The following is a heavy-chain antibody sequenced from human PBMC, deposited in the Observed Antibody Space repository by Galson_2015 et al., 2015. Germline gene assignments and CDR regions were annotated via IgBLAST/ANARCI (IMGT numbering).Heavy chain of an antibody. J-gene: IGHJ3*02. V-gene: IGHV3-33*01. CDR2: IWYDGSNK. Sequence: SLRLSCAASGFTFSSYGMHWVRQAPGKGLEWVAVIWYDGSNKYYADSVKGRFTISRDNSKNTLYLQMNSLRAEDTAVYYCARDYGGNSDAFDIWGQGTMVTVSS. D-gene: IGHD4-23*01. CDR3: ARDYGGNSDAFDI. CDR1: GFTFSSYG.